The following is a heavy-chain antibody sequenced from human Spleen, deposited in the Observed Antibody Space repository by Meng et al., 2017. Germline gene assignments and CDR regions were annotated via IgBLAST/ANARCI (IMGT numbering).Heavy chain of an antibody. D-gene: IGHD3-22*01. CDR2: ISRSDGTK. J-gene: IGHJ4*02. Sequence: GESLKISCAASGFTFSSYDMNWVRQTPGKGLEWVSYISRSDGTKYYGDSVKGRFTISRDNAKNSLYLQMNSLRAEDTAVYYCARIRAYHDDSTGYFDYWGQGTMVTVSS. V-gene: IGHV3-48*03. CDR3: ARIRAYHDDSTGYFDY. CDR1: GFTFSSYD.